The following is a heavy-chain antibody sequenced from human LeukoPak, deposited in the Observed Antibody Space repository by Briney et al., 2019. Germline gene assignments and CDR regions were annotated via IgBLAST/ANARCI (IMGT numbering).Heavy chain of an antibody. J-gene: IGHJ4*02. Sequence: GGSLRLSCAASGFTFSSYSMNWVRQAPGKGLEGVSSISSSSSYIYYADSVKGRFTISRDNAKSSLYLQMNSLRAEDTAVYYCARDTYGDYSFDYWGQGTLVTVSS. D-gene: IGHD4-17*01. CDR1: GFTFSSYS. CDR2: ISSSSSYI. CDR3: ARDTYGDYSFDY. V-gene: IGHV3-21*01.